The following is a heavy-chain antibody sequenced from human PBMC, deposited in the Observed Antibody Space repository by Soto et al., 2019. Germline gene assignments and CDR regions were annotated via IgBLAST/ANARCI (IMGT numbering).Heavy chain of an antibody. V-gene: IGHV3-30-3*01. CDR2: ISYDGSNK. J-gene: IGHJ4*02. CDR3: ARDRGVVEGNY. D-gene: IGHD2-2*01. CDR1: GFTFSSYA. Sequence: GGSLRLSCAASGFTFSSYAMHWVRQAPGKGLEWVAVISYDGSNKYYADSVKGRFTISRDNSKNTLYLQMNSLRAEDTAAYYCARDRGVVEGNYWVQGTLATVSS.